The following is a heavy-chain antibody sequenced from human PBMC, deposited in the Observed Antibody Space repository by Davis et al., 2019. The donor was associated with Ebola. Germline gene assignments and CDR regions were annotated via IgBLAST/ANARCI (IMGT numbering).Heavy chain of an antibody. CDR2: ISGDGGST. CDR3: AKDIGNYDFWSGWFDY. D-gene: IGHD3-3*01. V-gene: IGHV3-43*02. J-gene: IGHJ4*02. CDR1: GFTFADYA. Sequence: GGSLRLSCAASGFTFADYAMHWVRQAPGKGLEWVPLISGDGGSTYYADSVKGRFTISRDNSKNSLYLQMNSLRTEDTALYYCAKDIGNYDFWSGWFDYWGQGTLVTVSS.